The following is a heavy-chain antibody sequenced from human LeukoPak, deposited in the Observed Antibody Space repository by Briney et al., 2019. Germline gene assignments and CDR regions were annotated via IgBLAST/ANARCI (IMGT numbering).Heavy chain of an antibody. V-gene: IGHV4-31*03. CDR1: GVSISSGGYY. CDR3: ARVEYDSSGYIDS. J-gene: IGHJ4*02. Sequence: SQTLSLTCTVSGVSISSGGYYWSWIRQHPGKGLEWIGYIYYSGSTYYNPSLKSRVTISVDTSKNQFSLKLTSVTAADTTVYYCARVEYDSSGYIDSWGQGALVTVSS. CDR2: IYYSGST. D-gene: IGHD3-22*01.